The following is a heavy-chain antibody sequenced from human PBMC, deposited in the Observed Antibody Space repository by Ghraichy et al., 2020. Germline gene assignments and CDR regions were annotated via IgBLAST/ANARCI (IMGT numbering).Heavy chain of an antibody. D-gene: IGHD6-13*01. CDR3: ARAKQQLVLRLLDY. CDR1: GFTFSSYS. CDR2: ISSSSSTI. V-gene: IGHV3-48*02. J-gene: IGHJ4*02. Sequence: GGSLRLSCAASGFTFSSYSMNWVRQAPGKGLEWVSYISSSSSTIYYADSVKGRFTISRDNAKNSLYLQMNSLRDEDTAVYYCARAKQQLVLRLLDYWGQGTLVTVSS.